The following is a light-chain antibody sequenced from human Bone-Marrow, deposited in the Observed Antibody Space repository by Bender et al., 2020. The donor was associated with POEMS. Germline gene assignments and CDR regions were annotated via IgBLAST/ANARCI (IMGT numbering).Light chain of an antibody. Sequence: SYVLTQAPSVSVAPGQTARITCGGNNIGSKTVHWYEQKPGPAPVLVVYADSDRPSGIPERFSGSNSENTATLTISRVEAGDEADYYCKVWDSSTDHWVFGGGTKLTVL. CDR1: NIGSKT. CDR3: KVWDSSTDHWV. CDR2: ADS. V-gene: IGLV3-21*02. J-gene: IGLJ3*02.